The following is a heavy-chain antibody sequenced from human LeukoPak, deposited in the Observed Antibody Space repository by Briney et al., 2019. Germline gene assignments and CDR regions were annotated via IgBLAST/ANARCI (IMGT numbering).Heavy chain of an antibody. Sequence: SETLSLXCTVSGGSSSSYYWSWIRRPPGKGLESIGYIYYSGSTNYNPSLKSRVTISVDTSKNQFSLKLSSVTAADTAVYYCARRPAEGYFDYWGQGTLVTVSS. V-gene: IGHV4-59*01. J-gene: IGHJ4*02. D-gene: IGHD6-25*01. CDR1: GGSSSSYY. CDR3: ARRPAEGYFDY. CDR2: IYYSGST.